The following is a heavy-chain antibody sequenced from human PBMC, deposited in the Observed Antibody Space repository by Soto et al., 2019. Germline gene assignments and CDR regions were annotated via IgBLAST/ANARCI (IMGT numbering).Heavy chain of an antibody. CDR1: GYTFTSYG. Sequence: ASVKVSCKASGYTFTSYGISWVRQAPGQGLEWMGCISAYNGNTNYAQKLQGRVTMTTDTSTSTAYMELRSLRSDDTAVYYCARDGYYYDSSGYYSPPLDYWGQGTLVTV. CDR3: ARDGYYYDSSGYYSPPLDY. D-gene: IGHD3-22*01. CDR2: ISAYNGNT. J-gene: IGHJ4*02. V-gene: IGHV1-18*01.